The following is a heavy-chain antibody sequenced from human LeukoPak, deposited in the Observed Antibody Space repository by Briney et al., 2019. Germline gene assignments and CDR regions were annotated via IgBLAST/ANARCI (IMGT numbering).Heavy chain of an antibody. CDR3: TKAARIAGPSYYYYGMDV. Sequence: GGSLRLSCAASGFTFSNYAMSWVRQAPGKGLEWLSAISGIGGSTYYADSVTGRFTISRDNSNNTLDLQMNSLRADGTAVYYCTKAARIAGPSYYYYGMDVWGKGTTVTVST. J-gene: IGHJ6*04. V-gene: IGHV3-23*01. CDR2: ISGIGGST. D-gene: IGHD6-13*01. CDR1: GFTFSNYA.